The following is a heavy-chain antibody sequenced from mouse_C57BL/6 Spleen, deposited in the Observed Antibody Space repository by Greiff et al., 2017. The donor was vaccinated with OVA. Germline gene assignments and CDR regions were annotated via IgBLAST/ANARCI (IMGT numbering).Heavy chain of an antibody. V-gene: IGHV1-82*01. D-gene: IGHD1-1*01. Sequence: QVQLQQSGPELVKPGASVKISCKASGYAFSSSWMNWVKQRPGKGLEWIGRIYPGDGDTNYNGKFKGKATLTADKSSSTAYMQLSSLTSEDSAVYFCATYYYGSLYYAMDYWGQGTSVTVSS. CDR3: ATYYYGSLYYAMDY. CDR1: GYAFSSSW. CDR2: IYPGDGDT. J-gene: IGHJ4*01.